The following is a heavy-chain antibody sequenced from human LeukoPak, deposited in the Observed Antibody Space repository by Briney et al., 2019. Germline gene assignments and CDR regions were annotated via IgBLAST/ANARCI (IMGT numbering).Heavy chain of an antibody. D-gene: IGHD3-22*01. V-gene: IGHV1-18*01. CDR1: GYTFTSYG. J-gene: IGHJ4*02. CDR3: ARAVEFYDSSGYRPHFDY. CDR2: ISAYNGNT. Sequence: VASVKVSCKASGYTFTSYGISWVRQAPGQGLEWMGWISAYNGNTNYAQRLQGRVTMTTDTSTSTAYMELRSLRSDDTAVYYCARAVEFYDSSGYRPHFDYWGQGTLVTVSS.